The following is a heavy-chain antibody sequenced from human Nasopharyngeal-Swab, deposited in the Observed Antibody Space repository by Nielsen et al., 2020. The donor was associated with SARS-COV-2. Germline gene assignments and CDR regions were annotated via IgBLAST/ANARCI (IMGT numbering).Heavy chain of an antibody. Sequence: GESLKISCAASGFTFSSYGMHWVRQAPGKGLEWVAVISYDGSNKYYADSVKGRFTISRDNSKNTLYLQMNSLRAEDTAVYYCAKDLGSGWYNDAFDIWGQGTMVTVSS. CDR3: AKDLGSGWYNDAFDI. CDR2: ISYDGSNK. J-gene: IGHJ3*02. V-gene: IGHV3-30*18. CDR1: GFTFSSYG. D-gene: IGHD6-19*01.